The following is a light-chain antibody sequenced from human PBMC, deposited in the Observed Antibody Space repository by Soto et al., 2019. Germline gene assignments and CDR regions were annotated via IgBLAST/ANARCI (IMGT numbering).Light chain of an antibody. J-gene: IGKJ4*01. CDR1: PSVDSY. CDR3: QQYGTSPLT. V-gene: IGKV3-11*01. Sequence: EIVLTQSPATLSLSPGERATLSCRASPSVDSYLAWYQQKPGQAPRLLIYDVSNRAPGIPARFSGSGSGTDFTLTISSLEPEDSAVYYCQQYGTSPLTFGGGTKVDIK. CDR2: DVS.